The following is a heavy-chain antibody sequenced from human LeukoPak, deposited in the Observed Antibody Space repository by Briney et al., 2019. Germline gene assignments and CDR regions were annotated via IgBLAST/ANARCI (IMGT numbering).Heavy chain of an antibody. Sequence: SETLSLTCTVSDGAISSYYWSWIRQPPGKGLEWIGYVYSSGITNYNPLFNGRVTISIDTSREQFSLKLSSVTAADTAVYYCARDQSSPGWFDPWGQGTLVTVSS. D-gene: IGHD6-13*01. CDR2: VYSSGIT. V-gene: IGHV4-59*01. J-gene: IGHJ5*02. CDR1: DGAISSYY. CDR3: ARDQSSPGWFDP.